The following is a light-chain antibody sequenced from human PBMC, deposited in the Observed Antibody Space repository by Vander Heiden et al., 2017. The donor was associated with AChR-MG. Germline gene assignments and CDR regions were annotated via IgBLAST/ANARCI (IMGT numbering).Light chain of an antibody. Sequence: QSALTQPASVSRSPGQSITISCTGTSSDVGSYNLVSWYQQYPGKAPKRMMYEVSKRPSGISNRVSGSKSGNNASPTISGLLTEDEADYYCCSYAGRSTGVFGGGTKL. CDR3: CSYAGRSTGV. V-gene: IGLV2-23*02. J-gene: IGLJ3*02. CDR1: SSDVGSYNL. CDR2: EVS.